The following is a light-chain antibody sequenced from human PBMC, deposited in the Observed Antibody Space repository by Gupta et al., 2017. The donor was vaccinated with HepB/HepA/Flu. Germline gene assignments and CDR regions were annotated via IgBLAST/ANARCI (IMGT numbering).Light chain of an antibody. CDR3: HQYNTWPRGT. V-gene: IGKV3-15*01. CDR1: QSVETN. Sequence: ETVLTQSPATLSVSPGERATLSCRASQSVETNLAWYQQKPGQAPRLLIYGTITRATNIPARFSGSGFGTEFTLTISSLQSEDFAVYYCHQYNTWPRGTFGGGTNV. J-gene: IGKJ4*01. CDR2: GTI.